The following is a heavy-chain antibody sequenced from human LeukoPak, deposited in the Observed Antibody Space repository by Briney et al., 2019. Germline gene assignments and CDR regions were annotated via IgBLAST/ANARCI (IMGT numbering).Heavy chain of an antibody. V-gene: IGHV1-2*06. Sequence: ASVKVSCKPSGYTFTDYFIHWVRQAPGQGLEWMGRVNSNRAVAESEEKFRGRVTVTRDTSIRTVYMELFRLTSDDTAIYYCARDLSSTPHWELDYWGQGTLVTVSS. CDR3: ARDLSSTPHWELDY. J-gene: IGHJ4*02. CDR1: GYTFTDYF. CDR2: VNSNRAVA. D-gene: IGHD7-27*01.